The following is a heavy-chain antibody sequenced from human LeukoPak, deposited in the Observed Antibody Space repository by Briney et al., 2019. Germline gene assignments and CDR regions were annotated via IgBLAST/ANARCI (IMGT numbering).Heavy chain of an antibody. CDR2: INPNSGGT. CDR3: ARDFIRGSSFAYRLLES. D-gene: IGHD5-18*01. Sequence: GASVKVSCKTSGYTFIDYFVHWVRKAPGQGLEWLGWINPNSGGTSNAQMLQGRVTLTRHTSINTAYMELRRLTSDDTAVYYCARDFIRGSSFAYRLLESWGQGTLVIVSS. CDR1: GYTFIDYF. J-gene: IGHJ4*02. V-gene: IGHV1-2*02.